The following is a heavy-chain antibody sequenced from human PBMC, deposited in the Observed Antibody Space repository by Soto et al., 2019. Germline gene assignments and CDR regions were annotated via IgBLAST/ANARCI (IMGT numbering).Heavy chain of an antibody. D-gene: IGHD3-10*01. CDR2: IIPILGIA. J-gene: IGHJ4*02. CDR3: ASWTKGIDYYGAGSYPY. Sequence: QVQLVQSGAEVKKPGSSVKVSCKASGGTFSSYTISWVRQAPGQGLEWMGGIIPILGIANYAQKLQGRVTITADKSTSTAYMELSSLRAEDAAGYYCASWTKGIDYYGAGSYPYWGQGTLVTVSS. CDR1: GGTFSSYT. V-gene: IGHV1-69*02.